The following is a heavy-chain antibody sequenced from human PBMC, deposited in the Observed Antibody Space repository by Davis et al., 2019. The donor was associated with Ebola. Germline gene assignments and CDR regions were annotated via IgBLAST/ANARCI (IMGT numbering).Heavy chain of an antibody. Sequence: PSETLSLTCTVSGGSLSNFYWSWIRQPPGKGLEWLGEIYQSGTTDYNPSFKGRVSMSIDTLKNEFSLKLTSVTAADTAVYFCAGDNVPALGVGGIDPWGQGTLVTVSS. D-gene: IGHD3-3*01. V-gene: IGHV4-59*01. CDR3: AGDNVPALGVGGIDP. J-gene: IGHJ5*02. CDR2: IYQSGTT. CDR1: GGSLSNFY.